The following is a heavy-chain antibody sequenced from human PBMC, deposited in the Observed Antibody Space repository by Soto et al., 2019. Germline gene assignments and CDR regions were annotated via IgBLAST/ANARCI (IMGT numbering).Heavy chain of an antibody. CDR3: AKVVPPYYYDSSGYYYFDY. V-gene: IGHV3-23*01. CDR2: ISGSGGST. D-gene: IGHD3-22*01. Sequence: EVQLLESVGGLVQPGGSLRLSCAASGFTFSSYAMSWVRQAPGKGLEWVSAISGSGGSTYYADSVKGRFTISRYNSKNTLYLQMNSLRAEDTAVYYCAKVVPPYYYDSSGYYYFDYWGQRTLVTVSS. J-gene: IGHJ4*02. CDR1: GFTFSSYA.